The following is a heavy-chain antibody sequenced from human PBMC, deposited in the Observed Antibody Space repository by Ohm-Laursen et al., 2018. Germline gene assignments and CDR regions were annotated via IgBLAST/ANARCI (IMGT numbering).Heavy chain of an antibody. CDR2: IYYSGST. Sequence: GTLSLTCTVSGGSISSYYWSWIRQPPGKGLEWIGYIYYSGSTNYNPSLKSRVTISVDTSKNQFSLKLSSVTAADTAVYYCARRANSAFPYYLDYWGQGTLVTVSS. CDR3: ARRANSAFPYYLDY. D-gene: IGHD1-26*01. J-gene: IGHJ4*02. CDR1: GGSISSYY. V-gene: IGHV4-59*08.